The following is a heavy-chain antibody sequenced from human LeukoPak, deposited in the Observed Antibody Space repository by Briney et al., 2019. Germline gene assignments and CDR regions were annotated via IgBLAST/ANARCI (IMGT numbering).Heavy chain of an antibody. Sequence: QPGGSLRLSCAASGFTFSSYWMSWVSQAPGKGLEWVANIKQDGSEKYYVDYVKGRFTISRDNAKNSLYLQMNSLRAVDTAVYYCALYYDSSGSFYYWGQGTLVTVSS. D-gene: IGHD3-22*01. J-gene: IGHJ4*02. CDR2: IKQDGSEK. V-gene: IGHV3-7*01. CDR1: GFTFSSYW. CDR3: ALYYDSSGSFYY.